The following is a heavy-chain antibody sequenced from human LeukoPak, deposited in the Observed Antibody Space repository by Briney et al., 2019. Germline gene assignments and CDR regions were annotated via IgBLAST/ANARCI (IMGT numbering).Heavy chain of an antibody. J-gene: IGHJ4*02. CDR3: ARDLGYSYGYYFDY. CDR2: INTNTGNP. V-gene: IGHV7-4-1*02. D-gene: IGHD5-18*01. CDR1: GYRFTSYA. Sequence: ASVKVSCKASGYRFTSYAMNWVRQAPGQGLECMGWINTNTGNPTYAQGFTGRFVFSLDTSVSTAYLQINSLKAEDTAVYYCARDLGYSYGYYFDYWGQGTLVTVSS.